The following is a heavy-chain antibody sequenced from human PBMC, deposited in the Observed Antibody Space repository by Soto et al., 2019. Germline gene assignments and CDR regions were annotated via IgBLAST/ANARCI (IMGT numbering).Heavy chain of an antibody. Sequence: QVQLVESGGGVVQPGRSLRLSCAASGFTFSSYGMHWVRQAPGKGLEWVAVIWYDGSNKYYADSVKGRFTISRDNSKNTLYLQMNSLRAEDTAVYYCARDRLGSGGSYVDYWGQGTLVTVSS. D-gene: IGHD2-15*01. V-gene: IGHV3-33*01. CDR2: IWYDGSNK. CDR1: GFTFSSYG. J-gene: IGHJ4*02. CDR3: ARDRLGSGGSYVDY.